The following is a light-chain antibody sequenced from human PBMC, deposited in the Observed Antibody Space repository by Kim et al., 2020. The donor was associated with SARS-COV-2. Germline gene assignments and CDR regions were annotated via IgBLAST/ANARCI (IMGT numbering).Light chain of an antibody. J-gene: IGLJ1*01. CDR1: SSNIGAGYD. Sequence: VTISCTGRSSNIGAGYDVHWYQQLPGTSPQLLIYGNSNRPSGVPDRFSGSKSGTSASLAITGLQAEDEADYYCQSYDSSLSGSGVFGTGTKVTVL. CDR3: QSYDSSLSGSGV. CDR2: GNS. V-gene: IGLV1-40*01.